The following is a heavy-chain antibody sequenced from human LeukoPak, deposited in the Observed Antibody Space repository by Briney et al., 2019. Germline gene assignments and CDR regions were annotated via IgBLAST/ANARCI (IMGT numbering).Heavy chain of an antibody. CDR2: ISYDGSNK. D-gene: IGHD1-26*01. Sequence: PGGSLRLSCAASGFTFSSYGMHWVRQAPGKGLEWVAVISYDGSNKYYADSVKGRFTISGDNSKNTLYLQMNSLRAEDTAVYYCAKDGVPYSGSYLGDYWGQGTLVTVSS. CDR3: AKDGVPYSGSYLGDY. CDR1: GFTFSSYG. J-gene: IGHJ4*02. V-gene: IGHV3-30*18.